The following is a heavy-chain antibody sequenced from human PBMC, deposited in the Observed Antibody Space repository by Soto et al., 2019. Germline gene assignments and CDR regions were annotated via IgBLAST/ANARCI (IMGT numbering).Heavy chain of an antibody. V-gene: IGHV4-4*02. CDR3: ARVAVAGSYLDY. D-gene: IGHD6-19*01. J-gene: IGHJ4*02. CDR1: GGSISSSNW. Sequence: QVQLQESGPGLVMPSGTLSLTCAVSGGSISSSNWWSWVRQPPGKGLEWIGEIYHGGSTNYNPSLRSRVTISVDKSKDQFSLKLSSVNAADTAVYYCARVAVAGSYLDYWGQGTLVTVSS. CDR2: IYHGGST.